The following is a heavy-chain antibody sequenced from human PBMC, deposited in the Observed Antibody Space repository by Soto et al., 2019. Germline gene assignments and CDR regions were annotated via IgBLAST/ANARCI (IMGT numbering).Heavy chain of an antibody. J-gene: IGHJ4*02. V-gene: IGHV4-34*01. D-gene: IGHD3-10*01. CDR3: ARVPFYYGSGPLAY. Sequence: QVQLQQWGAGLLKPSETLSLTCAVYSGSFSGYYWSWIRQPPGKGLEWIGEINHSGSTNYNPSLKSRVTISVDTSKNQFSLKLSSVTAADTAVYYCARVPFYYGSGPLAYWGQGTLVTVSS. CDR2: INHSGST. CDR1: SGSFSGYY.